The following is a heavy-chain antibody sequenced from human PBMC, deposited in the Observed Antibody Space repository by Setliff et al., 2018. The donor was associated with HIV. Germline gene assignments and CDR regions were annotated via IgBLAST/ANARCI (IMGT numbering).Heavy chain of an antibody. CDR1: GGSISSSSYY. V-gene: IGHV4-39*07. Sequence: SETLSLTCTVSGGSISSSSYYWGWIRQAPGKGLEWIGSIYSRGSTYYNPSLKSRVTISVDTSKNQFSLKLSSVTAADTAVYYCARDRSFSGIAVAPTGLGYWGQGTLVT. CDR2: IYSRGST. D-gene: IGHD6-19*01. J-gene: IGHJ4*02. CDR3: ARDRSFSGIAVAPTGLGY.